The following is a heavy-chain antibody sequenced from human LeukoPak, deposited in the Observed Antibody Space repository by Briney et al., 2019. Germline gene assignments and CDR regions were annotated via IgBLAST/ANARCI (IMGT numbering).Heavy chain of an antibody. V-gene: IGHV3-33*05. CDR2: MLYDRSGI. J-gene: IGHJ3*01. CDR1: GFSFRLYG. Sequence: GRSLRLSCAASGFSFRLYGMHWVRQAPGKGLEWVALMLYDRSGIYYADSVKGRFSVSRDNSNYMFYLQMTSLRAEDSAVYYCARDLASGNHPDGFDVWAQGTLVTVSS. CDR3: ARDLASGNHPDGFDV. D-gene: IGHD1-14*01.